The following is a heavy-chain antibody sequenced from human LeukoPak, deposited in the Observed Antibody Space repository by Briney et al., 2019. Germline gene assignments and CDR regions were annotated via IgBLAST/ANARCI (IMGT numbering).Heavy chain of an antibody. CDR3: AGSPWDGIRGVGLDYLDY. Sequence: PGGSLRLSCAASGFTFSSYWMHWVRQAPGKGLVWVSRVSSDGSITDYTDSVKGRFTISRDNAKNTLYLQMNSLRAEDTAMYYCAGSPWDGIRGVGLDYLDYWGRGTLVTVSS. CDR1: GFTFSSYW. J-gene: IGHJ4*02. D-gene: IGHD1-26*01. CDR2: VSSDGSIT. V-gene: IGHV3-74*01.